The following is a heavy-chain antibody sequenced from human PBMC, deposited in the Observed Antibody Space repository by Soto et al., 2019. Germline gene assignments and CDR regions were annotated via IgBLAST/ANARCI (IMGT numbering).Heavy chain of an antibody. V-gene: IGHV3-33*01. J-gene: IGHJ6*02. CDR2: IWYDGSKK. D-gene: IGHD3-3*01. CDR1: GFTFSSFG. CDR3: ARAASYYSLWSGYYPSRNGMDV. Sequence: QVQVVESGGGVVQPGRSLRLSCAASGFTFSSFGMHWVRQAPGKGLEWVSLIWYDGSKKSYGDSVKGRFTISRDNSRNTVYLQMNSLRADDTAVYYCARAASYYSLWSGYYPSRNGMDVWGQGTTVPGSS.